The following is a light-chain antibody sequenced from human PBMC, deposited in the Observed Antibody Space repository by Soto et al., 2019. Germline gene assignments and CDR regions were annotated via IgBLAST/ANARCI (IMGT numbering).Light chain of an antibody. CDR1: QNIGSY. CDR2: DTS. V-gene: IGKV3-11*01. J-gene: IGKJ2*01. Sequence: VLTQSPATLSLSAGERATLSCRASQNIGSYLAWYQHKPGQPPRLLIFDTSNRATGIPDRFSASGSGTDFTLTISSLEPDDFASYYCQQYARPPFAFGQGTKVEIK. CDR3: QQYARPPFA.